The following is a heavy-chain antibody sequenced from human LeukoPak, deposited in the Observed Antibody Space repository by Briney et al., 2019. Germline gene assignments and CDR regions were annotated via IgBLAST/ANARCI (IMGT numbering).Heavy chain of an antibody. J-gene: IGHJ4*02. CDR1: GFTFSSYA. V-gene: IGHV3-23*01. CDR3: AKDPRIQLWLDPFDY. D-gene: IGHD5-18*01. Sequence: GGSLRLSCAASGFTFSSYAMSWVRQAPGKGLEWVSAISGSGGSTYYADSVKGRFTISRDNSKNTLYLQINSLRAEDTAVYYCAKDPRIQLWLDPFDYWGQGTLVTVSS. CDR2: ISGSGGST.